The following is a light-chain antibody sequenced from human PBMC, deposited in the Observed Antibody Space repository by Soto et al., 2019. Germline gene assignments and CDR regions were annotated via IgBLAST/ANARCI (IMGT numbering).Light chain of an antibody. CDR2: AAS. CDR3: HQSYDIPT. V-gene: IGKV1-39*01. Sequence: DIQMTQSPYSLSASVGDRVTITCQASQNINNYLNWYQQKPGRAPKLLIYAASSLQSGVPSRFSGSGSGTDFTLTVSSLQPEDFATYYCHQSYDIPTFGQGTRLEI. CDR1: QNINNY. J-gene: IGKJ5*01.